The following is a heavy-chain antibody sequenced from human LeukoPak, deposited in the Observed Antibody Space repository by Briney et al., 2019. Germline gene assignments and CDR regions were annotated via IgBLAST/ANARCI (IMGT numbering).Heavy chain of an antibody. Sequence: SVKVPCKASGGTFSSYAISWVRQAPGQGLEWMGGIIPIFGTANYAQKFQGRVTITADGSTSTAYVELSSLRSEDTAVYYCARLTDNNWFDPWGQGTLVTVSS. J-gene: IGHJ5*02. V-gene: IGHV1-69*13. CDR2: IIPIFGTA. CDR3: ARLTDNNWFDP. D-gene: IGHD3-9*01. CDR1: GGTFSSYA.